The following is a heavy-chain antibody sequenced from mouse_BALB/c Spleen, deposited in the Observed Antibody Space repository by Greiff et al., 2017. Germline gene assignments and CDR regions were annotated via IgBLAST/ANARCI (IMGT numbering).Heavy chain of an antibody. CDR3: ARGFMAWFAY. CDR2: ISSGGGST. J-gene: IGHJ3*01. CDR1: GFAFSSYD. V-gene: IGHV5-12-1*01. D-gene: IGHD1-2*01. Sequence: EVQVVESGGGLVKPGGSLKLSCAASGFAFSSYDMSWVRQTPEKRLEWVAYISSGGGSTYYPDTVKGRFTISRDNAKNTLFLQMSSLKSEDTAMYYCARGFMAWFAYWGQGTLVTVSA.